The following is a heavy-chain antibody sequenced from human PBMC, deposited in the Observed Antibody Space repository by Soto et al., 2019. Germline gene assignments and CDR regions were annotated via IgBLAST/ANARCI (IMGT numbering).Heavy chain of an antibody. CDR1: GQSFSGHS. CDR2: INESGSK. V-gene: IGHV4-34*01. Sequence: QVQLQQWGAGLVKPSETLSLSCAVYGQSFSGHSWAWIRQPPGKGLEWIGEINESGSKYYNPSLKSRVTISTGTSKNQFSLKLSSVGAADTAAYFCARGSGIVALPGELEDVKYDYWGQGTLVNVSS. J-gene: IGHJ4*02. D-gene: IGHD1-1*01. CDR3: ARGSGIVALPGELEDVKYDY.